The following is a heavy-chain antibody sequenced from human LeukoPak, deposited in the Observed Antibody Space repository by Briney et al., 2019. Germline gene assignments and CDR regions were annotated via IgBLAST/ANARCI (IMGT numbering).Heavy chain of an antibody. J-gene: IGHJ4*02. Sequence: GGSLRLSCAASGFTFSSYGMSWVRQAPGKGLEWVSAISGSGGSTYYADSVKGRFTISRDNSKNTLYLQMNSLRAEDTAVYYCARSAHYDFWSGYAYWGQGTLVTVSS. V-gene: IGHV3-23*01. D-gene: IGHD3-3*01. CDR2: ISGSGGST. CDR3: ARSAHYDFWSGYAY. CDR1: GFTFSSYG.